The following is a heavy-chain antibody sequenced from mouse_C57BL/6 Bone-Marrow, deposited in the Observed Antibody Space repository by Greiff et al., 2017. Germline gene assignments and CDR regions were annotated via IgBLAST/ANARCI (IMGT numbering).Heavy chain of an antibody. J-gene: IGHJ3*01. CDR1: GFSLTSYG. D-gene: IGHD2-2*01. CDR3: AKNGELGGYPFAY. V-gene: IGHV2-5*01. CDR2: IWRGGST. Sequence: VQLQQSGPGLVQPSQSLSITCTVSGFSLTSYGVHWVRQSPGKGLEWLGVIWRGGSTDYNAAFMSRLSITKDNSKSQVFFKMNSLQADDTAIYYCAKNGELGGYPFAYWGQGTLVTVSA.